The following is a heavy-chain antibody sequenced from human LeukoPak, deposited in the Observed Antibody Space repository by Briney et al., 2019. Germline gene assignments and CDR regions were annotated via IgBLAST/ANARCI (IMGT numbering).Heavy chain of an antibody. V-gene: IGHV3-7*01. Sequence: GGSLRLSCAASGFTFSSYWMSWVRQAPGKGLEWVANIKQDGSGKYYVDSVKGRFTISRDNAKNSLYLQMNSLRAEDTAVYYCARAGCSGGSCYTGYYFDYWGQGTLVTVSS. CDR2: IKQDGSGK. D-gene: IGHD2-15*01. CDR3: ARAGCSGGSCYTGYYFDY. J-gene: IGHJ4*02. CDR1: GFTFSSYW.